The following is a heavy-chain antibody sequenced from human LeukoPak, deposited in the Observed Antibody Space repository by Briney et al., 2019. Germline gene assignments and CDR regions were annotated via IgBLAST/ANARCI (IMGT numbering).Heavy chain of an antibody. Sequence: ASVKVFCKASGYTFTGYYMHWVRQAPGQGLEWMGRINPNSGGTNYAQKFQGRVTMTRDTSISTGYMELSRLRSDDTAVYYCARETEVFQFDYWGQGALVTVSS. J-gene: IGHJ4*02. V-gene: IGHV1-2*06. CDR1: GYTFTGYY. D-gene: IGHD3-3*01. CDR2: INPNSGGT. CDR3: ARETEVFQFDY.